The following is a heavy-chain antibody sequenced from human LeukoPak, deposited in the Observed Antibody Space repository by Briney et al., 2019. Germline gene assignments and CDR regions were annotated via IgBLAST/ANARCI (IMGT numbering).Heavy chain of an antibody. J-gene: IGHJ4*02. V-gene: IGHV3-73*01. CDR2: IRSKANSYAT. Sequence: PGGSLRLSCAASGFTFSGSAMHWVRQASGKGLEWVGRIRSKANSYATVYAASVKGRFTISRDDSKNTAYLQMNSLKTEDTAVYYCTRMGMIVVVIAIDYWGQGTLVTVSS. D-gene: IGHD3-22*01. CDR3: TRMGMIVVVIAIDY. CDR1: GFTFSGSA.